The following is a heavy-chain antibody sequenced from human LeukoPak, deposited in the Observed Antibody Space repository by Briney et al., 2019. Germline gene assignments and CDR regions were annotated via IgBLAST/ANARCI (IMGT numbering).Heavy chain of an antibody. CDR2: ISGSGGST. D-gene: IGHD4-17*01. J-gene: IGHJ4*02. CDR1: GFTFSSYA. V-gene: IGHV3-23*01. CDR3: AKVKGVTFDYGCGFGY. Sequence: GGSLRLSCAASGFTFSSYAMSWVRQAPGKGLEWVSAISGSGGSTYYADSVKGQFTISRDDSKNTLYLQMNSLRAEDTAVYYCAKVKGVTFDYGCGFGYWGQGTLVTVSS.